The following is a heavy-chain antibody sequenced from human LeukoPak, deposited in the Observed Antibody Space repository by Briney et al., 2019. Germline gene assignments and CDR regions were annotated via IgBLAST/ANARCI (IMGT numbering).Heavy chain of an antibody. V-gene: IGHV3-30*18. CDR3: AKDPSGGIAAAGSFDY. Sequence: GRSLRLSCAASGFTFSSYGMHWVRQAPGKGLEWVAVISYDGSNKYYADSVKGRFTISRDNSKNTLYRQMNSLRAEDTAVYYCAKDPSGGIAAAGSFDYWGQGTLVTVSS. CDR2: ISYDGSNK. CDR1: GFTFSSYG. D-gene: IGHD6-13*01. J-gene: IGHJ4*02.